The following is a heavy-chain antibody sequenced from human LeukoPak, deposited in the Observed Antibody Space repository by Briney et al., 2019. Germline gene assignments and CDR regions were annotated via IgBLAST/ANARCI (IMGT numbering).Heavy chain of an antibody. CDR3: ARLVVTAIPVLDS. D-gene: IGHD2-21*02. CDR2: IIPILGIV. CDR1: GGIFSSYG. Sequence: SVTVSCKASGGIFSSYGIGWVRQAPGQGLEWMGRIIPILGIVSYAQKFQGRVTITADKSTSTAYMELSSLRSEDSAVYYCARLVVTAIPVLDSWGLGTLVTVSS. J-gene: IGHJ4*02. V-gene: IGHV1-69*04.